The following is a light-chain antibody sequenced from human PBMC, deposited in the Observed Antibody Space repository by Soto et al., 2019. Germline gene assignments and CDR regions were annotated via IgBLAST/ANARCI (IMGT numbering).Light chain of an antibody. CDR3: SSYTSSRIYV. V-gene: IGLV2-14*01. CDR2: EVS. CDR1: SSDVGGYNY. Sequence: QSVLTQPPSASGSPGQSVTISCTGTSSDVGGYNYVSWYQQHPGKAPKLMIYEVSNRPSGVSNRFSGSKSGNTASLTIPGLQAEDEADYYCSSYTSSRIYVFGSGTKVTVL. J-gene: IGLJ1*01.